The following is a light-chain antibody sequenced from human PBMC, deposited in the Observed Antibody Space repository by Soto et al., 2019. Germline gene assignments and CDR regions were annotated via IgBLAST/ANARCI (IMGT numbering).Light chain of an antibody. CDR1: QSVSSN. CDR2: GAS. Sequence: EIVLTQSPATLSLSPGERATLSCRASQSVSSNLAWYQQRPGQAPRLLIYGASIRAPGIPARFSGGGSGTEFTLTITSLQSEDFAVYYCQQYENWPYTFGQGTRLEIK. CDR3: QQYENWPYT. V-gene: IGKV3-15*01. J-gene: IGKJ5*01.